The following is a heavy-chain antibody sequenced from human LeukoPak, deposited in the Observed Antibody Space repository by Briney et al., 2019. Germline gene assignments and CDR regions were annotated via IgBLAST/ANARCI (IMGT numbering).Heavy chain of an antibody. Sequence: GESLKISCKGSGYSFTSYWIGWVRQMPGKGLEWMGIIYPSDSETRYSPSFQGQVTISADKSITTAYLQWSSLKASDTAMYYCARRYCSGGTCYYFDYWGQGALVTVSS. CDR2: IYPSDSET. CDR1: GYSFTSYW. J-gene: IGHJ4*02. CDR3: ARRYCSGGTCYYFDY. V-gene: IGHV5-51*01. D-gene: IGHD2-15*01.